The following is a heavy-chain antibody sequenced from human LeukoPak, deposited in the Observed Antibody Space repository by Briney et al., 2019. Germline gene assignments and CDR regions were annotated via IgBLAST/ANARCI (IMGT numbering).Heavy chain of an antibody. D-gene: IGHD3-22*01. CDR2: VFYSGST. J-gene: IGHJ4*02. CDR1: GGSISDAAYY. V-gene: IGHV4-31*03. Sequence: PSETLSLTCTVSGGSISDAAYYWSWIRQHPGEGLEWIGYVFYSGSTSYNPSLKSRVTISVDTSKNQFSLKLTSVTAADTAVYYCARVPAPYAYDTNGYDSWGQGTLVTVSS. CDR3: ARVPAPYAYDTNGYDS.